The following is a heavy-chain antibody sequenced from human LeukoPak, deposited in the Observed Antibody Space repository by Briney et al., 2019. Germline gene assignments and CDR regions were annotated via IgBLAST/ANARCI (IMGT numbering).Heavy chain of an antibody. J-gene: IGHJ4*02. CDR1: GFTFSSYG. D-gene: IGHD2-2*01. CDR2: IWYDGSNK. Sequence: GGSLRLSCAASGFTFSSYGMHWARQAPGKGLEWVAVIWYDGSNKYYADSVKGRFTISGDNSKNTLYLQMNSLRAEDTAVYYCARDRCSSTSCYQDYWGQRTLVTVSS. V-gene: IGHV3-33*01. CDR3: ARDRCSSTSCYQDY.